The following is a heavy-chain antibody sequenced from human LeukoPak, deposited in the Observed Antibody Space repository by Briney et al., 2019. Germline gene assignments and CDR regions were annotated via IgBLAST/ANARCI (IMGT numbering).Heavy chain of an antibody. D-gene: IGHD1-7*01. Sequence: PGGSLRLSCAASAFTFSTYNMNWVRQAPGKGLEWVSSITSSSTYTFYADSVRGRFTISRDNAKNSLYLQMNSLRAEDTAVYYCARDPYNGNYGDTYYYMDVWGKGTTVTVSS. CDR2: ITSSSTYT. J-gene: IGHJ6*03. CDR3: ARDPYNGNYGDTYYYMDV. V-gene: IGHV3-21*01. CDR1: AFTFSTYN.